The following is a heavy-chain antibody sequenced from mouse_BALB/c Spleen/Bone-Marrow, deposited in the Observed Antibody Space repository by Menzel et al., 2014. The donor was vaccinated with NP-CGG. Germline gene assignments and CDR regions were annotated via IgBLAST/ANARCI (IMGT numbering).Heavy chain of an antibody. CDR2: IRNNANGYTT. J-gene: IGHJ1*01. CDR3: ARNDYRYGGLYFDV. Sequence: EVKWEEPGGGSVQPGGSLRLSCASSGVTFTDYYMSWVRPPSGKALEWLGFIRNNANGYTTEYSASVMGRLTISRGTSQSIRHLQMNPLIAEGSAAYYCARNDYRYGGLYFDVWGAWTTGAISS. CDR1: GVTFTDYY. V-gene: IGHV7-3*02. D-gene: IGHD2-14*01.